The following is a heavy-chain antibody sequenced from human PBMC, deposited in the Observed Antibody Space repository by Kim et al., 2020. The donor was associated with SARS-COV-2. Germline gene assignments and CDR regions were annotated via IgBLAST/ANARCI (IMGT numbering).Heavy chain of an antibody. CDR2: IWYDGSNK. J-gene: IGHJ4*02. Sequence: GGSLRLSCAASGFTFSSYGMHWVRQAPGKGLEWVAVIWYDGSNKYYADSVKGRFTISRDNSKNTLYLQMNSLRAEDTAVYYCARGVYSYNFDYWGQGTLVTVSS. CDR3: ARGVYSYNFDY. V-gene: IGHV3-33*01. D-gene: IGHD3-16*02. CDR1: GFTFSSYG.